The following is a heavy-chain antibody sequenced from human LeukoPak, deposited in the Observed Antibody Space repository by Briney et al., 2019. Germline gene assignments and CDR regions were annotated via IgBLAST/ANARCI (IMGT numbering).Heavy chain of an antibody. CDR1: GGFVSDYY. CDR2: IYYTET. V-gene: IGHV4-59*02. CDR3: ASVIAASGTRNWYFDL. J-gene: IGHJ2*01. D-gene: IGHD6-13*01. Sequence: SETLSPTCTVSGGFVSDYYWSWIRQSPGKGLEWIGYIYYTETSYNPSLKSRVTISADTSKNQFSLKLYSVTAADTAVYYCASVIAASGTRNWYFDLWGRGTLVTVSS.